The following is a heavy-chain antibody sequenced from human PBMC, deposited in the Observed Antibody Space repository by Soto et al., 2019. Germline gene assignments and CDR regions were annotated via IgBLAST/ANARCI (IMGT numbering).Heavy chain of an antibody. Sequence: GGSLRLSCAASGFTFSNAWMNWVRQAPGKGLEWVGRIKSKTDGGTTDYAAPVKGRFTISRDDSKNTLYLQMNSLKTEDTAVYYCTTDFTGDYNAAVPGFDYWGQGTLVTVSS. D-gene: IGHD4-17*01. V-gene: IGHV3-15*07. CDR2: IKSKTDGGTT. J-gene: IGHJ4*02. CDR3: TTDFTGDYNAAVPGFDY. CDR1: GFTFSNAW.